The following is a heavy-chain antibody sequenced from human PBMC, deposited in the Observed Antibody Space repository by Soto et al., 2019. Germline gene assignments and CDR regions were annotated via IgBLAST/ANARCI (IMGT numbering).Heavy chain of an antibody. Sequence: SGPTLVNPTQTLTLTCTFSGFSLSTSGMCVSWIRQPPGKALEWLAVIEWDDDKYYSTSLKTRLTISKDTSKNLVVLTMTNMDPVDTATYYCARIPSTSPWEYGMDVWGQGTPVTVSS. D-gene: IGHD1-26*01. CDR3: ARIPSTSPWEYGMDV. CDR1: GFSLSTSGMC. J-gene: IGHJ6*02. CDR2: IEWDDDK. V-gene: IGHV2-70*01.